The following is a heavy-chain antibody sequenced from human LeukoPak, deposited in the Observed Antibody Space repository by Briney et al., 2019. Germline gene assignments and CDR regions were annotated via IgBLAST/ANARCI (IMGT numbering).Heavy chain of an antibody. V-gene: IGHV3-15*01. Sequence: PGGSLRLSCAGSGSGLIFSNGWMSWVRQVPGKGREWVGRIKSKLGGETGDYAERVKGRCTVSRDDSKAMFYLQMNSLKTEDTAVYYFTVDHQVAEGFWGQGTLVTVSS. CDR3: TVDHQVAEGF. CDR2: IKSKLGGETG. CDR1: GLIFSNGW. J-gene: IGHJ1*01.